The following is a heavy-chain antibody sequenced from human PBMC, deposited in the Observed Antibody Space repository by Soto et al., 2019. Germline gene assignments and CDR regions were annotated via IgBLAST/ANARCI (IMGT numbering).Heavy chain of an antibody. CDR1: GFTFSNAW. CDR3: TYQLALQNLDALHI. CDR2: IKSKTDGGTR. J-gene: IGHJ3*02. D-gene: IGHD1-1*01. Sequence: PGGSLRLSCAASGFTFSNAWMSWVRQAPGKGLEWGGRIKSKTDGGTRDYAAPAKGRFTVSRDDSKNRLYLQMSRLETEDTAVYYCTYQLALQNLDALHIWGQQT. V-gene: IGHV3-15*01.